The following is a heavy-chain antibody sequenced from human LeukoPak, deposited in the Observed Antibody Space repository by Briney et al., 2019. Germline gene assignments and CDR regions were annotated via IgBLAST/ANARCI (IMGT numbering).Heavy chain of an antibody. CDR1: GGSISSGDYY. J-gene: IGHJ4*02. D-gene: IGHD3-10*01. V-gene: IGHV4-30-4*01. CDR3: ARWYYYGSGRRQFDY. Sequence: SQTLSLTCTVSGGSISSGDYYWSWIRQPPGKGLEWIGYIYYSGSTYYNPSLKSRVTISVDTSKNQFSLNLNSVTAADTAVYYCARWYYYGSGRRQFDYWGQGTLVTVSS. CDR2: IYYSGST.